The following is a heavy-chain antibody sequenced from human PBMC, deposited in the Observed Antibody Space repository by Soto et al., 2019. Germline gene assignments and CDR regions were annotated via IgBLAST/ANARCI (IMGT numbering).Heavy chain of an antibody. V-gene: IGHV6-1*01. Sequence: QTLSLTCAISGDSVSSNTAAWNWIRSSPSRGLEWLGRTYYRSNWRHDYAVSVKSRITVNPDTSKNHFSLQLNSVTPDDTAVYYCERGVAGSGFDLWGQGTLVTVSS. CDR1: GDSVSSNTAA. D-gene: IGHD6-19*01. CDR3: ERGVAGSGFDL. J-gene: IGHJ4*02. CDR2: TYYRSNWRH.